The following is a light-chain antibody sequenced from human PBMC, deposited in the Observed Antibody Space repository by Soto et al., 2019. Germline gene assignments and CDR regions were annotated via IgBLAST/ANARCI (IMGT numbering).Light chain of an antibody. Sequence: DIQTTQSPSTLPASVGDRVTITCRASQSISSWLAWYQQKPGKAPKLLIYDASSLESGVPSRFSGSGSGTEFTLTISSLQPDDFATYYCQQYNSYPYTFGQGTKVDIK. CDR3: QQYNSYPYT. CDR2: DAS. J-gene: IGKJ2*01. V-gene: IGKV1-5*01. CDR1: QSISSW.